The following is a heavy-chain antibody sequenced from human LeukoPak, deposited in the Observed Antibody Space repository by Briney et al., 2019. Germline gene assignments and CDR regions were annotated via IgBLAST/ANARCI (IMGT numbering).Heavy chain of an antibody. D-gene: IGHD6-13*01. J-gene: IGHJ3*02. CDR1: GYTFTGYY. V-gene: IGHV1-2*04. Sequence: GASVKVSCKASGYTFTGYYMYWVRQAPGQGLEWMGWINPNSGGTNYAQKFQGWVTMTRDTSISTAYMELSRLRSDDTAVYYCARPSERYSSSWYSAFDIWGQGTMVTVSS. CDR3: ARPSERYSSSWYSAFDI. CDR2: INPNSGGT.